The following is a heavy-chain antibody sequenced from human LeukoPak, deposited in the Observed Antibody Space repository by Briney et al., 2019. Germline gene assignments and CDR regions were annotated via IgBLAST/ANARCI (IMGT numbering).Heavy chain of an antibody. V-gene: IGHV4-34*01. D-gene: IGHD2-2*02. Sequence: PSETLSLTCAVYGGSFSGYYWSWIRQPPGKGLEWIGEINHSGSTNYNPSLKSRVTISVDTSKNQFSLKLSSVTAADTAVYYCARGLSKPIPAAIYYYYYYMDVWGKGTTVTVSS. CDR2: INHSGST. J-gene: IGHJ6*03. CDR1: GGSFSGYY. CDR3: ARGLSKPIPAAIYYYYYYMDV.